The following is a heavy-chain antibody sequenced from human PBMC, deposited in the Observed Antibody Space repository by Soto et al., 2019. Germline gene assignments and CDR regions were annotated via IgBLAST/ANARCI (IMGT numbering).Heavy chain of an antibody. D-gene: IGHD6-13*01. J-gene: IGHJ4*02. CDR2: MNPNSGNT. CDR3: ASLPGAAAGTPY. Sequence: QVQLVQSGAEVKKPGASVKVSCKASGYTFTSYDINWVRQATGQGLEWMGWMNPNSGNTGYAQKFQGRVTMTRNTSVSTAYMERSSLRSEDTAVYYCASLPGAAAGTPYWGQGTLVTVSS. V-gene: IGHV1-8*01. CDR1: GYTFTSYD.